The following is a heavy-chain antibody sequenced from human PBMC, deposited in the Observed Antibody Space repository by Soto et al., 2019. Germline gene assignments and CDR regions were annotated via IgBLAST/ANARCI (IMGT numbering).Heavy chain of an antibody. J-gene: IGHJ3*02. V-gene: IGHV4-59*08. CDR1: GGSISSYY. CDR2: IYYSGST. CDR3: ARRYSSAFDI. Sequence: QVQLQESGPGLVKPSETLSLTCTVSGGSISSYYWSWIRQPPGKGLEWIGYIYYSGSTNYSPSLKSRVTIPVDTSNNQSSLKLTSVTAADTAVYYCARRYSSAFDIWGQGTMVTVSS. D-gene: IGHD6-13*01.